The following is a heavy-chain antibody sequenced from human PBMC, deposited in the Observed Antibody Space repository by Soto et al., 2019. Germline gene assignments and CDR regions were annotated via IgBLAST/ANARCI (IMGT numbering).Heavy chain of an antibody. CDR2: IWHDGKNN. J-gene: IGHJ4*02. V-gene: IGHV3-33*01. Sequence: QVQVVESGGGVVQPGTSLRLSCAASGFTFRNFGMHWVRQAPGKGLEWVAVIWHDGKNNYYADSVEGRFTISRDNSKNTLNLQMNSLRAEDTAVYYCARDPGKDAAIDYCGQGTLVIVSS. CDR1: GFTFRNFG. D-gene: IGHD6-25*01. CDR3: ARDPGKDAAIDY.